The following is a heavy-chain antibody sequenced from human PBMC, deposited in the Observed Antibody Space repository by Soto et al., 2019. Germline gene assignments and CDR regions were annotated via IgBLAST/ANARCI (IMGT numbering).Heavy chain of an antibody. V-gene: IGHV4-59*08. J-gene: IGHJ5*02. CDR1: GGSISSYY. CDR2: IYYSGST. Sequence: SETLSLTCTVSGGSISSYYWSWIRQPPGKGLEWIGYIYYSGSTNYNPSLKSRVTISVDTSKNQFSLKLSSVTAPDTAVYYCARQLSPYDFWSGSDNWFDPWGQGTLVTVSS. D-gene: IGHD3-3*01. CDR3: ARQLSPYDFWSGSDNWFDP.